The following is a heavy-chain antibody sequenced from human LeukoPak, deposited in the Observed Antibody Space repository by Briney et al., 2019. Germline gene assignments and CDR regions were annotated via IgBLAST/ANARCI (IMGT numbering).Heavy chain of an antibody. Sequence: PSETLSLTCTVSGGSISSGSYYWSWIRQPAGKGLEWIGRIYTSGSTNYNPSLKSRVTISVDTSKNQFSLKLSSVTAADTAVYYCARGVADTRYYYYMDVWGKGTTVTVSS. CDR3: ARGVADTRYYYYMDV. CDR1: GGSISSGSYY. J-gene: IGHJ6*03. V-gene: IGHV4-61*02. CDR2: IYTSGST.